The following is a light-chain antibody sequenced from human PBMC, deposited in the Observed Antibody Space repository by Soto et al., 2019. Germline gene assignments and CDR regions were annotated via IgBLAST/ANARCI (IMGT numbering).Light chain of an antibody. CDR1: QNIGRW. CDR3: QQTKSYPLA. J-gene: IGKJ4*01. CDR2: AAS. Sequence: IQMTQSPSSLSASIGARVTISCRASQNIGRWLAWYQQRQGKAPNLLIYAASSLQTGVPSRFSGGGFGTDFNLTISSLQPDDFATYYCQQTKSYPLAFGGGTKVDIK. V-gene: IGKV1-12*01.